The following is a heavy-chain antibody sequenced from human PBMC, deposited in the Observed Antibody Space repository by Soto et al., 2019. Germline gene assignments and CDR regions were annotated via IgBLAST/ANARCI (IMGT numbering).Heavy chain of an antibody. D-gene: IGHD3-3*01. CDR2: ISGSGGST. Sequence: EVQLLESGGGLVQPGGSLRLSCAASGFTFSSYAMSWVRQAPGKGLEWVSAISGSGGSTYYADSVKGRFTISRDNSKNTLYLQMNSLRAEYTAVYYCAKSGVDFWSGPDYWGQGTLVTVSS. CDR3: AKSGVDFWSGPDY. J-gene: IGHJ4*02. CDR1: GFTFSSYA. V-gene: IGHV3-23*01.